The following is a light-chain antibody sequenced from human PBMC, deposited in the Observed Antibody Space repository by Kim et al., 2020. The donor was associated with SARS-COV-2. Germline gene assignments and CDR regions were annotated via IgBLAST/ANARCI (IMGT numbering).Light chain of an antibody. J-gene: IGKJ4*01. V-gene: IGKV1-39*01. CDR3: QQSHSLPLT. CDR1: RH. CDR2: STS. Sequence: RHLNWYQHKSGKAPRLLISSTSRLQAGVPSRFSAGGSGSVFTLTISNLQPDDIATYYCQQSHSLPLTFGGGTKLEI.